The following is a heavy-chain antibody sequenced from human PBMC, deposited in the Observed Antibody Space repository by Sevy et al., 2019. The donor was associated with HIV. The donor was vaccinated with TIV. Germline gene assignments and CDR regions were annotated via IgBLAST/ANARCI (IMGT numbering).Heavy chain of an antibody. CDR2: ISGSGGST. Sequence: GGSLRLSCAASGFTFSSYAMSWVRQAPGKGLEWVSGISGSGGSTNYADSVKGRFTISRDNPKNTLYLQMKSLRVEDTAVYYCAKVKWRYGYCSSTSCPESYYYYGMDVWGQGTTVTVSS. V-gene: IGHV3-23*01. D-gene: IGHD2-2*03. CDR3: AKVKWRYGYCSSTSCPESYYYYGMDV. CDR1: GFTFSSYA. J-gene: IGHJ6*02.